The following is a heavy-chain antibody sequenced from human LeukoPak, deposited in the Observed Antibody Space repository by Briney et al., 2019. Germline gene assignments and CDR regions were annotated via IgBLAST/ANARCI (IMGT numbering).Heavy chain of an antibody. Sequence: SVKVSCKASGGTFSSYAISWVRQAPGQGLEWMGGIIPIFGTANYAQKFQGRVTITADKSTSTAYMELSSLRSEDTAVYYCARAAYYYDSSGYRSAYYYYYMDVWGKGTTVTVSS. CDR3: ARAAYYYDSSGYRSAYYYYYMDV. CDR2: IIPIFGTA. CDR1: GGTFSSYA. V-gene: IGHV1-69*06. D-gene: IGHD3-22*01. J-gene: IGHJ6*03.